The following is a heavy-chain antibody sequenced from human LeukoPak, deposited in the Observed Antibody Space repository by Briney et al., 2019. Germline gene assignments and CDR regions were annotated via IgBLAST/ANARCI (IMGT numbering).Heavy chain of an antibody. CDR1: GDSFRSYH. D-gene: IGHD3-3*01. Sequence: PSETLSLTCTVPGDSFRSYHWSWIRQPPGKGLEWIGYIYYSGSTNYNPSLKSRVTISVDTSKNQFSLKLNSVTAADTAVYYCARGRNLEWFDYWGQGTLVTVSS. CDR3: ARGRNLEWFDY. CDR2: IYYSGST. J-gene: IGHJ5*01. V-gene: IGHV4-59*01.